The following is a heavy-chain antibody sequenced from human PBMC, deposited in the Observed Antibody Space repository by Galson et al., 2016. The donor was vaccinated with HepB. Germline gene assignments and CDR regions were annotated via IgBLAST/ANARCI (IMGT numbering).Heavy chain of an antibody. V-gene: IGHV1-58*01. CDR3: AHSRRITVIRGGTGYYIMDV. J-gene: IGHJ6*02. CDR2: IAVGSANT. Sequence: SVKVSCKASRLTFSGSAVQWVRQARGQSLEWIGWIAVGSANTNYAQKFQGRVIITKDTSKNQVVLTMTNMDPADTATYYCAHSRRITVIRGGTGYYIMDVWGQGTTVTVSS. D-gene: IGHD3-10*01. CDR1: RLTFSGSA.